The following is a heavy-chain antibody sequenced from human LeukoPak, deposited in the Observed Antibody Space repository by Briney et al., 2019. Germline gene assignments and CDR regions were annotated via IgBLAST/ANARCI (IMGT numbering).Heavy chain of an antibody. CDR3: ARLLATWDYYYMDV. D-gene: IGHD3-3*02. V-gene: IGHV3-48*02. CDR2: IGGSGSFI. CDR1: GFTFSTYS. Sequence: GGSLRLSCAGSGFTFSTYSIKWVRQAPGKGLEWVSHIGGSGSFIYYADSVKGRFTISRDNAKNSVYLQMNSLRDEDTAVYFCARLLATWDYYYMDVWGKGTTVTVSS. J-gene: IGHJ6*03.